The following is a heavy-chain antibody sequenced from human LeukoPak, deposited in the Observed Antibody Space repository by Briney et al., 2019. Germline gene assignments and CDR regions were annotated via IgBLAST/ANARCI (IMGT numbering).Heavy chain of an antibody. D-gene: IGHD6-13*01. CDR3: ARVTSSGWFEGYFDY. J-gene: IGHJ4*02. V-gene: IGHV4-38-2*02. Sequence: SETLSLTCTVSGYSISSGYYWGWIRQPPGKGLEWIGNIYHGGSTYYNPSFKSRVTMSGDTSKNQFSLNLSSVTAADTAVYYCARVTSSGWFEGYFDYWGQGTLVTVSS. CDR2: IYHGGST. CDR1: GYSISSGYY.